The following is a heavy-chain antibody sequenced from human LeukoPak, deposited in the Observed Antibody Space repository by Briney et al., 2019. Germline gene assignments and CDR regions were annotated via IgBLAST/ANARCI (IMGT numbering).Heavy chain of an antibody. D-gene: IGHD3-22*01. V-gene: IGHV3-30-3*01. Sequence: GGSLRLSCAASGFAFRNYAMHWVRQAPGKGLEWVAAMSFDGIMSYENNNKYYADSVKGRFTISRDNSKNTLYWQVNSLGTEDTAAYYCAKGSYFDSSGSFYFDYWGQGALVTVSS. CDR3: AKGSYFDSSGSFYFDY. CDR1: GFAFRNYA. J-gene: IGHJ4*02. CDR2: MSYENNNK.